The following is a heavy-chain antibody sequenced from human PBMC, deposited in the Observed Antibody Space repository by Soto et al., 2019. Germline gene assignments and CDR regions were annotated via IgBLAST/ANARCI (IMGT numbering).Heavy chain of an antibody. V-gene: IGHV1-2*02. J-gene: IGHJ4*02. D-gene: IGHD1-26*01. CDR3: GRGRSGQLVVFY. CDR2: IGPANGDT. CDR1: GYTFTGHY. Sequence: ALVKVSCKASGYTFTGHYIHWVRQAPGQGPEWMGEIGPANGDTRYGQKFQGRVTMTRDTSITTVYMELNNLRLDDTAIYYCGRGRSGQLVVFYWGQGTPVTVSS.